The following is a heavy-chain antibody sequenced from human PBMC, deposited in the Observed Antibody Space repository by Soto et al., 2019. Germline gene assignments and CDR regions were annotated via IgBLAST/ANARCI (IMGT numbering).Heavy chain of an antibody. CDR3: AKTSYYGSGSYSLGYMDV. Sequence: PGGSLRLSCAASGFTLNNYGMHWVRQAPGKGLEWVTVISYDGSNKYYADSVRGRFTISRDNSKNTLYLQMNSLRAEDTAVYYCAKTSYYGSGSYSLGYMDVWGKGNTVTVSS. CDR1: GFTLNNYG. V-gene: IGHV3-30*18. CDR2: ISYDGSNK. D-gene: IGHD3-10*01. J-gene: IGHJ6*03.